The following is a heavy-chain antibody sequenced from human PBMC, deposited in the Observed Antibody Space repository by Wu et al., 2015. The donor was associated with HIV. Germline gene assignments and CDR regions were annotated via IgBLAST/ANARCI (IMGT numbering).Heavy chain of an antibody. CDR3: AKEGPLKFSSGNWFDP. CDR1: GYTFTDYY. J-gene: IGHJ5*02. V-gene: IGHV1-2*02. CDR2: INPNSGGT. D-gene: IGHD3-22*01. Sequence: QVQLVQSGAELKKPGASVKVSCKASGYTFTDYYMHWVRQAPGQGLEWMGWINPNSGGTNYAQKFQGRVNHDQGHVHQAQPTXRAEQAERSDDTAPVYYCAKEGPLKFSSGNWFDPWGQGTLVKPSPQ.